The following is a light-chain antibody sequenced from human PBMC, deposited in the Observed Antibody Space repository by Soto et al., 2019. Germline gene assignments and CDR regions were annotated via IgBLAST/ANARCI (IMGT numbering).Light chain of an antibody. V-gene: IGLV1-51*01. Sequence: QSVLTQPPSVSAAPGQKGTISCSGSSSNIGNNYVSWYQQLPGTAPKLLIYDNDKRPSGIPDRFSGSKSGTSATLGITGLQTGDEADYYCGTWDTSLSAGVFGGGTKVTV. CDR3: GTWDTSLSAGV. J-gene: IGLJ2*01. CDR1: SSNIGNNY. CDR2: DND.